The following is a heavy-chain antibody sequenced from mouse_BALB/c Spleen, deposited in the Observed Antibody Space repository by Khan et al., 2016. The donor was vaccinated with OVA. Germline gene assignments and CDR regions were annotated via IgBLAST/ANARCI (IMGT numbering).Heavy chain of an antibody. Sequence: EVELVESGGDLVKTGGSLKLSCAASGFTFSTYGMSWVRQTPDKRLEWVATISSGGHYTYYIDSVKGRFTISRYNAKNILDLQMTSLRSEDTAMYYCERLAYYYNSEGFAYWGRGTLVTVSA. J-gene: IGHJ3*01. CDR1: GFTFSTYG. CDR2: ISSGGHYT. CDR3: ERLAYYYNSEGFAY. V-gene: IGHV5-6*01. D-gene: IGHD1-1*02.